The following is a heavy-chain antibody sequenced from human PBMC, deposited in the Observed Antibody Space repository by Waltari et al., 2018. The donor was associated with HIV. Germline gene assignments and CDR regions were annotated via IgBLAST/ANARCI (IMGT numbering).Heavy chain of an antibody. V-gene: IGHV3-33*01. CDR1: GFTFSSFG. Sequence: QVQLVESGGGVVQPGRSLSLSWAASGFTFSSFGMHWVRQAPGKGLEWVAVIWYDGSNKYYADSLKGRFTISRDNSNNTLYLQMNSLRAEDTAVYYCAGARVTMRDAFDVWGQGTMVTVSS. J-gene: IGHJ3*01. CDR3: AGARVTMRDAFDV. CDR2: IWYDGSNK. D-gene: IGHD3-22*01.